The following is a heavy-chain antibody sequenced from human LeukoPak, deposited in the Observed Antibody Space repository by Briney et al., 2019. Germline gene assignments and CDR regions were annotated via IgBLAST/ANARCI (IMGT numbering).Heavy chain of an antibody. J-gene: IGHJ4*02. CDR2: ISSSGSTI. D-gene: IGHD3-3*01. CDR1: GFTFSDYY. CDR3: AKDGDHEDFDY. V-gene: IGHV3-11*01. Sequence: PGGSLRLSCAASGFTFSDYYMSWIRQAPGKGLEWVSYISSSGSTIYYADSVKGRFTISRDNANNSLYLQMNSLTAEDTAFYYCAKDGDHEDFDYWGQGTLVTVSS.